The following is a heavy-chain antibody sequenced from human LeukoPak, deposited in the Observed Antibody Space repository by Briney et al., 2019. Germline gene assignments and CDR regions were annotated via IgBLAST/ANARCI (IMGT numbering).Heavy chain of an antibody. J-gene: IGHJ4*02. Sequence: SETLSLTCTVSGGSISSGSYYWSWIRQPAGKGLEWIGRIYTSGSTNYNPSLKSRVTISVDTSKNQFSLKLSSVTAADTAVYYCARATYGDSRFDYWGQGTLVTVSS. D-gene: IGHD4-17*01. CDR3: ARATYGDSRFDY. CDR1: GGSISSGSYY. V-gene: IGHV4-61*02. CDR2: IYTSGST.